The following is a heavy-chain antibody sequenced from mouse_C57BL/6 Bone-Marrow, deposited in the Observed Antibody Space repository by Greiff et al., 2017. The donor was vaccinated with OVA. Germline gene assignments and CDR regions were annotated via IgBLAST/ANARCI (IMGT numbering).Heavy chain of an antibody. CDR1: GYTFTSYW. CDR3: ARPAAQAAYYAMDY. CDR2: IYPSDSGT. V-gene: IGHV1-61*01. J-gene: IGHJ4*01. D-gene: IGHD3-2*02. Sequence: VQLQQPGAELVRPGSSVKLSCKASGYTFTSYWMDWVKQRPGQGLEWIGNIYPSDSGTHYNQKFKDKATLTVDKSSSTAYMQLSSLTSEDSAVYYCARPAAQAAYYAMDYWGQGTSVTVSS.